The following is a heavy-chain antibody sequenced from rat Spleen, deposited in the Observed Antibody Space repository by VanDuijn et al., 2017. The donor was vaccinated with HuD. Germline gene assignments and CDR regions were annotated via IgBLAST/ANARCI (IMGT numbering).Heavy chain of an antibody. Sequence: EVQLVESGGGLVQPGRSLKLSCAASGFTFSNYDMAWVRQAPTKGLEWVASISPSGGSTYYRDSVKGRFTASRDDAKNTQYLQMDSLRTEDTATYYCARGSSWFAYWGQGTLVTVSS. V-gene: IGHV5S13*01. D-gene: IGHD1-8*01. CDR1: GFTFSNYD. J-gene: IGHJ3*01. CDR2: ISPSGGST. CDR3: ARGSSWFAY.